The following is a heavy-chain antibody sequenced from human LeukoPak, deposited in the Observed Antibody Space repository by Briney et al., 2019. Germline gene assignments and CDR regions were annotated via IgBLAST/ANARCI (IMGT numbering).Heavy chain of an antibody. CDR3: ARDRRRGYCSSTSCPPYGMDV. CDR1: GGSISSGGYY. V-gene: IGHV4-31*03. J-gene: IGHJ6*02. CDR2: IYYSGST. D-gene: IGHD2-2*01. Sequence: SETLSLTCTVSGGSISSGGYYWSWIRQHPGKGLEWIGYIYYSGSTYYNPSLKSRVTISVDTSKNQFSLKLSSVTAADTAVYYCARDRRRGYCSSTSCPPYGMDVWGQGTTVTVSS.